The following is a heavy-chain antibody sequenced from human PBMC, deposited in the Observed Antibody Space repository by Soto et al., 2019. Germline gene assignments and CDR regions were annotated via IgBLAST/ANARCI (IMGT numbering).Heavy chain of an antibody. CDR2: IYTGGNT. V-gene: IGHV3-66*02. Sequence: GGSLRLSCAASGFTVSSNFMSWVRQAPGKGLEWVSVIYTGGNTYYADSVKGRFTISRDNSRNTLFLQMNSLRAEDTAVYYCARDYYKYYDSSGYYRSPAYWGQGTLVTVSS. CDR3: ARDYYKYYDSSGYYRSPAY. D-gene: IGHD3-22*01. J-gene: IGHJ4*02. CDR1: GFTVSSNF.